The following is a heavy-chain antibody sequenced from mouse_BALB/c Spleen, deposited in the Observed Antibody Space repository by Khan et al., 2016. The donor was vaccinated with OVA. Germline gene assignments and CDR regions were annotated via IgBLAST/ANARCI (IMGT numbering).Heavy chain of an antibody. CDR3: ARQHYYGYAVDY. V-gene: IGHV3-2*02. D-gene: IGHD1-2*01. Sequence: EVQLQESGPGLVKPSQSLSLTCTVTGYSITTNYAWDWIRQFPGNKLEWMGYISYSGSTSYNPSLTSRISITRDTSKNQFFLQLNSVTTEDTATYYCARQHYYGYAVDYWGQGTSVTVSS. CDR1: GYSITTNYA. J-gene: IGHJ4*01. CDR2: ISYSGST.